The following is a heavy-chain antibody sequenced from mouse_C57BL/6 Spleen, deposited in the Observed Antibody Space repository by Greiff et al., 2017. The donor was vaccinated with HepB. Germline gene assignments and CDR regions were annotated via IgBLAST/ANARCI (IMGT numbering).Heavy chain of an antibody. CDR3: ASPYYYGSSPAMDY. D-gene: IGHD1-1*01. J-gene: IGHJ4*01. Sequence: QVQLQQPGAELVMPGASVKLSCKASGYTFTSYWMHWVKQRPGQGLEWIGEIDPSDSYTNYNQKFKGKSTLTVDKSSSTAYMQLSSLTSEDSAVYYCASPYYYGSSPAMDYWGQGTSVTVSS. CDR2: IDPSDSYT. CDR1: GYTFTSYW. V-gene: IGHV1-69*01.